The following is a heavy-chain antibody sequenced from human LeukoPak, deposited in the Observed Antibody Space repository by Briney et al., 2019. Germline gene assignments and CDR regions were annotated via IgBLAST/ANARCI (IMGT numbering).Heavy chain of an antibody. CDR3: ARDLEYYDILTGYYSPYGMDV. J-gene: IGHJ6*02. V-gene: IGHV3-9*01. D-gene: IGHD3-9*01. CDR1: GFTFDDYA. Sequence: PGRSLRLSCAASGFTFDDYAMHWVRQAPGKGLEWVSGISWNSGSIGYADSVKGRFTISRDNAKNSLYLQMNSLRAEDTAVYYCARDLEYYDILTGYYSPYGMDVWGQGTTVTVSS. CDR2: ISWNSGSI.